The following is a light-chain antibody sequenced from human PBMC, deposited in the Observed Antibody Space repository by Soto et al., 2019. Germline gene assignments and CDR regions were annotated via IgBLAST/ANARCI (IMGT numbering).Light chain of an antibody. V-gene: IGKV3-20*01. CDR1: HSVSSTS. CDR3: QQSASSVT. CDR2: DAD. Sequence: VLTQSPGTLSLSPGETATLTCRASHSVSSTSLAWYQQKPGQAPTLLIYDADTRATGIPDRFSGSGFGTHFTLTISSLEPEDFAMYYCQQSASSVTFGQGTRLEIK. J-gene: IGKJ5*01.